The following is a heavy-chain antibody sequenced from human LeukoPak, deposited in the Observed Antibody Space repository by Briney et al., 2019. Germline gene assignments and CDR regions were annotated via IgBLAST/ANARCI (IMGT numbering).Heavy chain of an antibody. Sequence: SETLSLTCAVYGGSFSGYYWSWIRQPPGKGLEWIGEINHSGSTNYNPSLKSRVTISVDTSKNQFSLKLSSVTAADTAVYYCARGPYSSGCDYWRQGTLVTVSS. CDR1: GGSFSGYY. CDR2: INHSGST. D-gene: IGHD6-19*01. J-gene: IGHJ4*02. CDR3: ARGPYSSGCDY. V-gene: IGHV4-34*01.